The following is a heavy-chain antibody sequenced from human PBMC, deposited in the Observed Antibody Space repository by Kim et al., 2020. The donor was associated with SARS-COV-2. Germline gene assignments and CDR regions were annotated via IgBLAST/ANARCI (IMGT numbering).Heavy chain of an antibody. CDR1: GFTFSTYA. CDR3: ARNRFCFSSTCDVGFSYYMDV. D-gene: IGHD3-3*01. J-gene: IGHJ6*03. CDR2: ISYDGSNK. Sequence: GGSLRLSCAASGFTFSTYAMHWVRQAPGKGLEWVAVISYDGSNKYYADSVQGRFTISRDNPKNTLYLQMNGLRAEDTAVYYCARNRFCFSSTCDVGFSYYMDVWGKGTTVAVSS. V-gene: IGHV3-30-3*01.